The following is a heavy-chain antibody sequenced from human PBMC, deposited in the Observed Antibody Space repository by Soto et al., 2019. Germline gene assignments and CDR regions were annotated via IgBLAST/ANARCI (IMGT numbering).Heavy chain of an antibody. CDR3: ARDASGYGD. J-gene: IGHJ4*02. CDR1: GFTFSSTW. D-gene: IGHD5-12*01. Sequence: EVQLVESGGGFVQPGESLRLSCAASGFTFSSTWMSWVRQAPGKGLEWVANIKPDGSEQYYVDSVKGRFTISRDNAKNSLFLQMDSLGAEDTAMYYCARDASGYGDWGQGTLVTVSS. CDR2: IKPDGSEQ. V-gene: IGHV3-7*01.